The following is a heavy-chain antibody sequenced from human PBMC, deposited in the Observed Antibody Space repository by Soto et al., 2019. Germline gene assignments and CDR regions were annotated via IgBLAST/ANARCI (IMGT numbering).Heavy chain of an antibody. J-gene: IGHJ4*02. Sequence: ASVKVSCKASGYTFTSYYMHWVRQAPGQGLEWMGIINPSGGSTSYAQKFQGRVTMTRDTSTSTVYMELSSLRSEDTAVYYCARWDIVVVPAAILAEYYFDYWGKGTLVTVSS. CDR2: INPSGGST. V-gene: IGHV1-46*01. CDR3: ARWDIVVVPAAILAEYYFDY. D-gene: IGHD2-2*02. CDR1: GYTFTSYY.